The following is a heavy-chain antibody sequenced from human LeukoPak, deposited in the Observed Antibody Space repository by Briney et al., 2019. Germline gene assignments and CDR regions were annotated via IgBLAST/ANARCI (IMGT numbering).Heavy chain of an antibody. CDR2: INPSGGST. D-gene: IGHD2-2*01. Sequence: GASVKVSCKASGYTFTSYGISWVRQAPGQGLEWMGIINPSGGSTSYAQKFQGRVTMTRDTSTSTVYMELSSLRSEDTAVYYCARFSSTSLPSIYGMDVWGQGTTVTVSS. J-gene: IGHJ6*02. V-gene: IGHV1-46*01. CDR3: ARFSSTSLPSIYGMDV. CDR1: GYTFTSYG.